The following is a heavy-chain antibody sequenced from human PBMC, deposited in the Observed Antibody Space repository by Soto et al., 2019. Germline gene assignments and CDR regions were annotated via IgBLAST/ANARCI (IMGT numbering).Heavy chain of an antibody. CDR3: AKRGSGMDV. D-gene: IGHD3-16*01. CDR2: ISHTGST. J-gene: IGHJ6*02. V-gene: IGHV4-34*01. CDR1: GGSFSGYY. Sequence: LSLTCAVYGGSFSGYYWSWIRQPPGKGLEWIGEISHTGSTSYNPSLKSRVTISVDTSKNQFSLKLYSVTAADTAVYYCAKRGSGMDVWGQGTTVTVSS.